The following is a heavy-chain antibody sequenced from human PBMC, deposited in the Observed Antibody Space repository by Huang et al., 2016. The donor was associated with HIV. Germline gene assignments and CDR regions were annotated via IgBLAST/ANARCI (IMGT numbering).Heavy chain of an antibody. CDR2: INQDGSEK. J-gene: IGHJ4*02. V-gene: IGHV3-7*01. D-gene: IGHD3-16*01. Sequence: VQLVESGGGLVQPGGSLRVSCEDSGFTFPTSWMGWVRQAPGKGLEWGANINQDGSEKYYVGSVKCRFTISRDNAQKSLYRQMNSLRDDDTAVYYCTRLWHPLSEFDHWGQGTLVIVSS. CDR1: GFTFPTSW. CDR3: TRLWHPLSEFDH.